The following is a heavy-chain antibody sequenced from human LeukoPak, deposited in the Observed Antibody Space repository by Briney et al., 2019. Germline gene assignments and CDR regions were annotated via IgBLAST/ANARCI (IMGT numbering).Heavy chain of an antibody. CDR1: GDSISSYY. CDR2: IYYSGST. CDR3: ASLTRGTLRFDF. V-gene: IGHV4-59*01. Sequence: PSETLSLTCTVSGDSISSYYWSWIRQPPGKGLEWIGYIYYSGSTNYNPSLKSRVTISVDTSKNQFSLKLSSVTAADTAMYYCASLTRGTLRFDFWGQGTLVTVSS. D-gene: IGHD3-10*01. J-gene: IGHJ4*02.